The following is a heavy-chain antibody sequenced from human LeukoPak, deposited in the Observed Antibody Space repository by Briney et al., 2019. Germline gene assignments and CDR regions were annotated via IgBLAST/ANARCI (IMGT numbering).Heavy chain of an antibody. CDR2: ISAYNGNT. D-gene: IGHD3-3*01. CDR3: ASAPRYDFWSGYYDRYGMDV. V-gene: IGHV1-18*01. Sequence: ASVKVSCKASGYTFTSYGISWVRQAPGQGLEWMGWISAYNGNTNYAQKFQGRVTITRDTSASTAYMELSSLRSEDTAVYYCASAPRYDFWSGYYDRYGMDVWGQGTTVTVSS. CDR1: GYTFTSYG. J-gene: IGHJ6*02.